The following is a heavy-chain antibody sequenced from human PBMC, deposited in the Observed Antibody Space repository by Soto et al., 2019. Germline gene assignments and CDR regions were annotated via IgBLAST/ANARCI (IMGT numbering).Heavy chain of an antibody. V-gene: IGHV1-8*01. CDR2: MNPNNVNT. Sequence: QVQLVQSGAEVKNPGASVKVSCKASGYTFTSYNINWVRQAPGQGLEWMGWMNPNNVNTAYAQQFRGRVTMTTNTALNTAYLELSSLRPEDTAVYYCARGHPPGPWGQGTLVTVSP. CDR1: GYTFTSYN. J-gene: IGHJ5*02. CDR3: ARGHPPGP.